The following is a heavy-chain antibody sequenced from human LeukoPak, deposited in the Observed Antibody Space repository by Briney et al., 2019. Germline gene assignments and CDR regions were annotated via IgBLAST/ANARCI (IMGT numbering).Heavy chain of an antibody. D-gene: IGHD6-19*01. V-gene: IGHV4-39*07. J-gene: IGHJ4*02. Sequence: SETLSLTCSVSGGSVSSSSYYWVWIRQPPGKGLEWVGSVYYNGNTYYNPSLKSRITISLDTSKNQFSLNLRSVTAADTAVYYCARDGDSSGWTRSDYWGQGTLVIVSS. CDR1: GGSVSSSSYY. CDR2: VYYNGNT. CDR3: ARDGDSSGWTRSDY.